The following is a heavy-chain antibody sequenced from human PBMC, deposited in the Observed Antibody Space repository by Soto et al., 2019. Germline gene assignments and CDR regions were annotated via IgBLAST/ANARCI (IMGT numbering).Heavy chain of an antibody. J-gene: IGHJ4*02. CDR1: GFTFSSYA. Sequence: GGSLRLSCAASGFTFSSYAMSWVRQAPGKGLEWVSAISGSGGSTYYADSVKGRFTISRDNSKNTLYLQMNSLRAEDTAVYYCAKDQLGRVVVTLIDYWGQGTLVTVSS. CDR2: ISGSGGST. V-gene: IGHV3-23*01. D-gene: IGHD3-22*01. CDR3: AKDQLGRVVVTLIDY.